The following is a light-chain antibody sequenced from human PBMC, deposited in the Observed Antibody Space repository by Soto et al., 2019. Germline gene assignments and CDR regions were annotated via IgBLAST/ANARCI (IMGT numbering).Light chain of an antibody. CDR3: QQYSSYSLT. CDR2: DAS. V-gene: IGKV1-5*01. J-gene: IGKJ4*01. Sequence: DILMTQSPSTLSASVGDRVTISCRASQSVSAWLAWYQQKPGKAPKLLISDASSLKSGVPSRFSGSGYGTEFTLTISRLQPEDFVTYYCQQYSSYSLTFGGGTKVEIK. CDR1: QSVSAW.